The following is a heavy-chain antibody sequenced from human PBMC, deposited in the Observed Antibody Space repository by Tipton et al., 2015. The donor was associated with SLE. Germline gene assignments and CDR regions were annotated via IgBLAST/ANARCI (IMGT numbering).Heavy chain of an antibody. D-gene: IGHD3-9*01. CDR1: DGSIRSTNYY. V-gene: IGHV4-39*07. J-gene: IGHJ2*01. Sequence: TLSLTCTVSDGSIRSTNYYWGRIRQPPGNGLEWIGSIFYTGSTYYNPSLKSRVSFSIDTSKHQFSLKLNSVTAADTAVYYCARRNYSGPFDSWGRGTLVTVSS. CDR3: ARRNYSGPFDS. CDR2: IFYTGST.